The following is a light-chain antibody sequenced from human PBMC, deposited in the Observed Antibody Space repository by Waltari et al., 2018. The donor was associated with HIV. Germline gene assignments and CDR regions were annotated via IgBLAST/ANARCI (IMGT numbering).Light chain of an antibody. J-gene: IGLJ3*02. CDR2: EVN. CDR1: NSDIGPYNY. CDR3: SSYAGSNNWV. V-gene: IGLV2-8*01. Sequence: QSALTQPPSASGPPGQSVTISCTGTNSDIGPYNYVSWYQQHPRKAPKFMIYEVNRRPSGVPDRFSGSKSGNTASLTVSGLQAEDEADYYCSSYAGSNNWVFGGGTKLTVL.